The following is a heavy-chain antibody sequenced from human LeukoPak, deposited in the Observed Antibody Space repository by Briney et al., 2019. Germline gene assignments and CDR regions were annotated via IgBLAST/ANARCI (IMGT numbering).Heavy chain of an antibody. CDR1: GGSISSSSYY. CDR3: ARHIGYSSGWSYYYGMDV. V-gene: IGHV4-39*01. J-gene: IGHJ6*02. Sequence: SETLSLTCTVSGGSISSSSYYWGWIRQPPGRGLEWIGSIYYSGSTNYNPSLKSRVTISVDTSKNQFSLKLSSVTAADTAVYYCARHIGYSSGWSYYYGMDVWGQGTTVTVSS. D-gene: IGHD6-19*01. CDR2: IYYSGST.